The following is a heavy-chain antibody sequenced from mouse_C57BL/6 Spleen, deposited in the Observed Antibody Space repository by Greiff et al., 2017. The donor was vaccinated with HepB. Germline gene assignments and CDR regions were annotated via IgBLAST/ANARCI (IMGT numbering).Heavy chain of an antibody. CDR3: TRSVYYYGSPYYFDY. V-gene: IGHV1-15*01. CDR2: IDPETGGT. CDR1: GYTFTDYE. Sequence: QVQLKESGAELVRPGASVTLSCKASGYTFTDYEMHWVKQTPVHGLEWIGAIDPETGGTAYNQKFKGKAILTADKSSSTAYMELRSLTSEDSAVYYCTRSVYYYGSPYYFDYWGQGTTLTVSS. J-gene: IGHJ2*01. D-gene: IGHD1-1*01.